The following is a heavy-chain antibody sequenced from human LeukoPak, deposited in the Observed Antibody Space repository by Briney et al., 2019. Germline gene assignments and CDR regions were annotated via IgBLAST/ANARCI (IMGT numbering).Heavy chain of an antibody. D-gene: IGHD2-2*01. Sequence: GASVKVSCKASGGTFSSYAISWVRQAPGQGLEWMGGIIPIFGTANYAQKFQGRVTITADESTSTAYMELSSLRSEDTDVYYFARSEYQPLLYAWFDPWGQGTLVTVSS. J-gene: IGHJ5*02. CDR3: ARSEYQPLLYAWFDP. CDR2: IIPIFGTA. V-gene: IGHV1-69*13. CDR1: GGTFSSYA.